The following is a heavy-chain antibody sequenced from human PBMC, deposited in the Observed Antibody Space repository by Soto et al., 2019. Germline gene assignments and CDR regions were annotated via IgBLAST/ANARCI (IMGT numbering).Heavy chain of an antibody. CDR2: ISWDGTTT. Sequence: EVQLVESGGVVVQPGGSLRLSCAASGFTFDDYTMHWVRQAPGKGLEWVSLISWDGTTTYYADSVKGRFTISRDNHKKSLYLQMNSLRTEDTALYYCAKGGGSGRFDPWGQGTLVTVSS. D-gene: IGHD3-10*01. J-gene: IGHJ5*02. CDR1: GFTFDDYT. CDR3: AKGGGSGRFDP. V-gene: IGHV3-43*01.